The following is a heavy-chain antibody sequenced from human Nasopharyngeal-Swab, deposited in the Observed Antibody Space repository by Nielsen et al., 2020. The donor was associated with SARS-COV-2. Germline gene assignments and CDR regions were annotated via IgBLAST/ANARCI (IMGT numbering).Heavy chain of an antibody. D-gene: IGHD2-2*01. CDR1: GYTLTELS. CDR2: FDPEDGET. V-gene: IGHV1-24*01. J-gene: IGHJ6*02. CDR3: ARALVVVPAAILDYYGMDV. Sequence: ASVKVSCKVSGYTLTELSMHWVRQAPGKGLEWMGGFDPEDGETIYAQKFQGRVTMTEDTSTDTAYMELSSLRSEDTAVYYCARALVVVPAAILDYYGMDVWGQGTTVTVSS.